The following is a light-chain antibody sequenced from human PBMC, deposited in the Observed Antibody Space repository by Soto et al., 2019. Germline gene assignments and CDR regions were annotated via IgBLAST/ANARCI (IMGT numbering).Light chain of an antibody. CDR3: QSYDSSLSPWV. CDR2: GNS. J-gene: IGLJ3*02. Sequence: QSVLTQPPSVSGAPGQRVTISCTGSSSNIGAGYDVHWYQQLPGTAPKLLIYGNSNRPSGVPDRFSGSKSGTSASLAITGLQAEDEADYYCQSYDSSLSPWVFGRGTKLTVL. CDR1: SSNIGAGYD. V-gene: IGLV1-40*01.